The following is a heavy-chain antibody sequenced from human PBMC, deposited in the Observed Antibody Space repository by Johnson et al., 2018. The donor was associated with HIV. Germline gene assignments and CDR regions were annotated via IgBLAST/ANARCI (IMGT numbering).Heavy chain of an antibody. CDR3: AKGGIATRFFDI. V-gene: IGHV3-66*01. D-gene: IGHD6-6*01. CDR1: GFTVSSNY. Sequence: MQLVESGGGLVQPGGSLRLSCAASGFTVSSNYMSWVRQAPGKGLEWVSVIYSGGSTYYADSVKGRFAISRDNSKNTLYLQMNSLRAEDTAVYYCAKGGIATRFFDIWGQGTIVTVSS. J-gene: IGHJ3*02. CDR2: IYSGGST.